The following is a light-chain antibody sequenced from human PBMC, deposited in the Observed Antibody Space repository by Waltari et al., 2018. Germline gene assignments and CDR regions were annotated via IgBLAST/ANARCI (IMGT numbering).Light chain of an antibody. CDR2: DAS. CDR3: QQYDVLQYT. J-gene: IGKJ3*01. CDR1: QDITNC. V-gene: IGKV1-33*01. Sequence: DIQMTQSPSSLSASVGDRVTITCQASQDITNCLNWYQQKPGQAPKLLIYDASNLKTGVPSRFRGRGVGTDFTFTSSSLQPEDVATYYCQQYDVLQYTFGPGTKVNLK.